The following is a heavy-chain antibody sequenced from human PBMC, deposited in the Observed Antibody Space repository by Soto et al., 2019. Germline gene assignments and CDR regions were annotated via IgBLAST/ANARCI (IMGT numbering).Heavy chain of an antibody. CDR2: FYAPTAT. CDR3: ARDLPEDSLP. Sequence: EMQLVESGGGLVQPGGSLRLSCEVSGLSVSGNYMGWVRQAPGKGLEWVSVFYAPTATYYADSVKGRFTISRDSSKNMLYLQMNSLRVEDTAVYYCARDLPEDSLPGGQVTLVTVSS. V-gene: IGHV3-66*01. D-gene: IGHD3-22*01. J-gene: IGHJ4*02. CDR1: GLSVSGNY.